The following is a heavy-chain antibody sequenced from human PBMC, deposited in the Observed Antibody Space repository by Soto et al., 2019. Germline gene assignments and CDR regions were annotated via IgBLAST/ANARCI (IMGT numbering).Heavy chain of an antibody. Sequence: PSETLSLTCTVSGGSISSGGYYWSWIRQHPGKGLEWIGYIYYSGSTYYNPPLKSRVTISVDTSKNQFSLKLSSVTAADTAVYYCARVRSYGSFGDQGYYFDYWGQGTLVTVSS. CDR2: IYYSGST. J-gene: IGHJ4*02. V-gene: IGHV4-31*03. CDR1: GGSISSGGYY. D-gene: IGHD3-16*01. CDR3: ARVRSYGSFGDQGYYFDY.